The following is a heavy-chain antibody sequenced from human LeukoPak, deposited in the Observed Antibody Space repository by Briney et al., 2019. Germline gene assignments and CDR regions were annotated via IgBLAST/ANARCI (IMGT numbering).Heavy chain of an antibody. V-gene: IGHV6-1*01. D-gene: IGHD1-26*01. Sequence: SQTLSLTCAISGDSVSSNSAAWDWIKQSPSRGLEWLGRTYYRSKWYYDYAVAVKSRISINPDTSKNQFSLQLSSVTPEDTAVYYCARDPVGGSTIFDYWGQGTLVTVSS. J-gene: IGHJ4*02. CDR2: TYYRSKWYY. CDR1: GDSVSSNSAA. CDR3: ARDPVGGSTIFDY.